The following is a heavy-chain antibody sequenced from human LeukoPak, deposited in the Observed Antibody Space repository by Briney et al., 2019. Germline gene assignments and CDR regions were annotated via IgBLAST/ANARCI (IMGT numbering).Heavy chain of an antibody. Sequence: RASVKVSCKASGYTFTSYYMHWVRQAPGQGLEWMGIINPSGGSTSYAQKFQGRVTMTRDMSTSTVYMELSSLRAEDTAVYYCAKGFVVVPAAIFPEAGVFDYWGQGTLVTASS. J-gene: IGHJ4*02. CDR2: INPSGGST. D-gene: IGHD2-2*01. V-gene: IGHV1-46*01. CDR1: GYTFTSYY. CDR3: AKGFVVVPAAIFPEAGVFDY.